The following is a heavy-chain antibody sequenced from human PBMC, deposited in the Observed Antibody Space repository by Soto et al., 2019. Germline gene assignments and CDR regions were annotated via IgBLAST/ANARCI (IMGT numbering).Heavy chain of an antibody. Sequence: QVQLQQWGAGLLKPSETLSLTCAVYGGSFSGYYWSWIRQPPGKGLEWIGEINHSGSTNYNPSLKSRVTISVDTSKNQFSLKLSSVTAADTAVYYCARGTRWFPDYWGQETLVTVSS. CDR2: INHSGST. V-gene: IGHV4-34*01. D-gene: IGHD2-15*01. CDR3: ARGTRWFPDY. J-gene: IGHJ4*02. CDR1: GGSFSGYY.